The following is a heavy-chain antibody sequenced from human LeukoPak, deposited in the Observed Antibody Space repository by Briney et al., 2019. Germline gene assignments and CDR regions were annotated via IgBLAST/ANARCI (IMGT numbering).Heavy chain of an antibody. CDR1: GGSISSYY. Sequence: SETLSLTCTVSGGSISSYYWSWIRQPAGKGLEWIGRIYTSGSTYYNPSLKSRVTMSVDTSKNQFSLKLSSVTAADTAVYYCAREVVLEWELPSNWFDPWGQGTLVTVSS. J-gene: IGHJ5*02. CDR3: AREVVLEWELPSNWFDP. V-gene: IGHV4-4*07. CDR2: IYTSGST. D-gene: IGHD1-26*01.